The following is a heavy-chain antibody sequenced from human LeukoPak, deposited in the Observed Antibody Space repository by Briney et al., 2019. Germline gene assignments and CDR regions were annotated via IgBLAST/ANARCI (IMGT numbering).Heavy chain of an antibody. CDR1: GFTFSKYW. CDR2: IRGDGSVK. J-gene: IGHJ3*02. V-gene: IGHV3-7*01. CDR3: SRDANYYDSSCHYFDAFDI. Sequence: GGSLRLSCVASGFTFSKYWMTWVRQAPGKGLEWVANIRGDGSVKYLLDSVKGRFTISRDNVKNSPSLEMNNLRAEDTAVYYCSRDANYYDSSCHYFDAFDIWGQGTMVTVSS. D-gene: IGHD3-22*01.